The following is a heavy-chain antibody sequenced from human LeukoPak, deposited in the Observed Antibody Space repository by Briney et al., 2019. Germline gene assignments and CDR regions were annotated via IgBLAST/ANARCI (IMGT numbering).Heavy chain of an antibody. Sequence: SDTLSLTCAVYGGSFSGYYWSWIRQPPGKGLEWIGEINHSGSTNYNPSLKSRVTISVDTSKNQFSLKLSSVTAADTAVYYCARGPGIAVAGSYWFGPWGQGTLVTVSS. V-gene: IGHV4-34*01. CDR3: ARGPGIAVAGSYWFGP. D-gene: IGHD6-19*01. CDR1: GGSFSGYY. CDR2: INHSGST. J-gene: IGHJ5*02.